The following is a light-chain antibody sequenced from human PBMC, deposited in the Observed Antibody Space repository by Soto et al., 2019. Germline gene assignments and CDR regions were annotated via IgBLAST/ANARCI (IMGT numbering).Light chain of an antibody. Sequence: EIVLTHSPGTLSLSPGESATLSCRASQTVSSRSLAWYQQKPGQAPMLLIYGASSRATGIPDRFSGSGSGTDFTLTISRLEPEDFAVYYCQQYGSSPLTFGGGTKVEIK. CDR2: GAS. V-gene: IGKV3-20*01. CDR1: QTVSSRS. J-gene: IGKJ4*01. CDR3: QQYGSSPLT.